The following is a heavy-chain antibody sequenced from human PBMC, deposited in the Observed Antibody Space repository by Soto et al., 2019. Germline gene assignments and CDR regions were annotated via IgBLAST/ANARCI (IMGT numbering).Heavy chain of an antibody. CDR3: ARHRVDYDSSGYYYYDYGMDV. D-gene: IGHD3-22*01. J-gene: IGHJ6*02. CDR2: IYSSGGT. V-gene: IGHV4-59*01. Sequence: SETLSLTCTVSGGSINSYYWSWIRQPPGKGLEWIGHIYSSGGTNYNPSLKTRVTMSLDTSKNQFSLKLNSVSAADTAVYYCARHRVDYDSSGYYYYDYGMDVWGQGTTVTVSS. CDR1: GGSINSYY.